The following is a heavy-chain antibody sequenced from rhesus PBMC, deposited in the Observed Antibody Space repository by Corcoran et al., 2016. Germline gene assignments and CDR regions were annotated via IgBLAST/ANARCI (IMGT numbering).Heavy chain of an antibody. V-gene: IGHV2-174*01. CDR1: GFSLTTSGMG. CDR3: ARKRQLGSFFDY. J-gene: IGHJ4*01. CDR2: IYWDDDK. D-gene: IGHD6-25*01. Sequence: QVTLKESGPALVKPTQTLTLTCTFSGFSLTTSGMGVGWIRQPPGKALEWLVLIYWDDDKRYSTSLKSRRAIAKETSKNQVVLTMTSMDPVATATYYCARKRQLGSFFDYWGQGVLVTVSS.